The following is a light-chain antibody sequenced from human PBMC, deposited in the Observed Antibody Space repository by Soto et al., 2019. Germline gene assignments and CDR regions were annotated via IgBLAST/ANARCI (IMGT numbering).Light chain of an antibody. CDR3: QQYGSSPLT. Sequence: EIVLTQSPATLSLSPGERATLSCRASQSVSSSYLAWYQQKPDQAPRLLIYDASSKATGIPDRFGGSGSGTDFTLTISRLVPDEFAVYSCQQYGSSPLTFGGGTKVEIK. CDR1: QSVSSSY. V-gene: IGKV3D-20*01. J-gene: IGKJ4*01. CDR2: DAS.